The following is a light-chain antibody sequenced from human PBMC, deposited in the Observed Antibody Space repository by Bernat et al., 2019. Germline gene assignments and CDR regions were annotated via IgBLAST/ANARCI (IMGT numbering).Light chain of an antibody. J-gene: IGLJ2*01. CDR1: SSDVGGYNH. CDR3: SSYTTSTTIV. CDR2: DVC. V-gene: IGLV2-14*01. Sequence: QSALTQPASVSESPGQSITISCTGTSSDVGGYNHVSWYQQHPGKVPKLVIYDVCYRPSGVSTRFSGSKSGNTASLTISGLQAEDEADYYCSSYTTSTTIVFGGGTKLTVL.